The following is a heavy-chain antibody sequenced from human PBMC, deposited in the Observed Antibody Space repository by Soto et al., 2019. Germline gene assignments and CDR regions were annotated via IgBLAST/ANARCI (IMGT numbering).Heavy chain of an antibody. D-gene: IGHD3-16*02. J-gene: IGHJ6*02. CDR2: INYSGST. V-gene: IGHV4-34*01. CDR3: ARRSRMITFGGVIAPCGMDV. Sequence: SETLSLTCAVYGGAFSGYYWSWILQPPWKGLGWIGEINYSGSTNYNPSLKSRATISVDTSTNQFSLKLSSVTAADTAVYYCARRSRMITFGGVIAPCGMDVWGQGTTVTVSS. CDR1: GGAFSGYY.